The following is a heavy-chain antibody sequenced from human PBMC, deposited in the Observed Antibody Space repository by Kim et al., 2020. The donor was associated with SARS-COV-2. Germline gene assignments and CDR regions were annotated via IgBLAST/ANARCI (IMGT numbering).Heavy chain of an antibody. Sequence: GGSLRLSCAASGFTFSSFQMNWVRQAPGKGLEWVSHISSSGTIIYYADSVKGRFTISRDNAKNSLYLQMNTLRAEDTAVYYCARDLPVINDGESYYYYHNMDVWGQGTTVTVSS. CDR3: ARDLPVINDGESYYYYHNMDV. CDR2: ISSSGTII. CDR1: GFTFSSFQ. J-gene: IGHJ6*02. V-gene: IGHV3-48*03.